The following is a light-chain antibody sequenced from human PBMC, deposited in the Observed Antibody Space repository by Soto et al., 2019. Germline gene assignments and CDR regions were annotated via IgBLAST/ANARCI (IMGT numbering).Light chain of an antibody. V-gene: IGKV3-15*01. CDR1: QSLGSD. CDR2: GAS. CDR3: QQYYNWPRP. Sequence: EIVMTQSLATLSVSPWERATLSCRASQSLGSDLAWYQQKPGQAPRLLIFGASARPTGIPARISGSGSGTEFTLTISSLRSEDFAVYFCQQYYNWPRPFGQGTKVAIK. J-gene: IGKJ1*01.